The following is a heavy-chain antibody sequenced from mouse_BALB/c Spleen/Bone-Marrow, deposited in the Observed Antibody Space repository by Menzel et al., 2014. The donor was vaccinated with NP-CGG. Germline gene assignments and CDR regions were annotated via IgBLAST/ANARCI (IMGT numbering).Heavy chain of an antibody. D-gene: IGHD1-3*01. CDR1: GFSLSSYY. CDR3: ARGDASSGVWL. J-gene: IGHJ1*02. CDR2: IAPGNGA. V-gene: IGHV5-6-5*01. Sequence: LEESGGRLVTPGTPLTLTCTASGFSLSSYYMSWVRQAPEKGLEYIGYIAPGNGAHYVSWAKGRFTISRTSTTVDLKITSPTAADTATYFCARGDASSGVWLWGQGTLVTVSS.